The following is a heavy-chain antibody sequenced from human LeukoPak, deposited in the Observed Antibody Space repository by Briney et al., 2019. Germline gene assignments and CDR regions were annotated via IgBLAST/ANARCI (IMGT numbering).Heavy chain of an antibody. CDR3: AIIPRAAAGPSARSPFHY. V-gene: IGHV3-48*02. J-gene: IGHJ4*02. D-gene: IGHD6-13*01. Sequence: PGGSLRLSCAASGFIFSDYSMDWVRQAPGRGLEWVSYISSSSSTIYYADSVKGRFTISRDNAKKSLYLQMNSLREEGTAVYYCAIIPRAAAGPSARSPFHYWGQGTLVTVSS. CDR1: GFIFSDYS. CDR2: ISSSSSTI.